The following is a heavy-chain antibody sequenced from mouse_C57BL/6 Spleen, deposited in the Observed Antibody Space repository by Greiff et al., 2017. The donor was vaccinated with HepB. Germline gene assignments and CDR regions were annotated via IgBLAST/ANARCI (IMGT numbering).Heavy chain of an antibody. CDR3: ARGKYDGGSPLAMDY. V-gene: IGHV1-20*01. J-gene: IGHJ4*01. CDR1: GYSFTGYF. D-gene: IGHD1-1*01. Sequence: EVQVVESGPELVKPGDSVKISCKASGYSFTGYFMNWVMQSHGKSLEWIGRINPYNGDTFYNQKFKGKATLTVDKSASTAHMELRSLTSEDSAVYYCARGKYDGGSPLAMDYWGQGTSVTVSS. CDR2: INPYNGDT.